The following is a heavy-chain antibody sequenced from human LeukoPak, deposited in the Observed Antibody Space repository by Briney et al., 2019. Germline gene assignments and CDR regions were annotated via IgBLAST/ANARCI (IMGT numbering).Heavy chain of an antibody. V-gene: IGHV3-30*18. Sequence: PGGSLRLSCAASGFSFSKSGMHWVRQAPGKGLEWVAVISSAGSTKYYADSVKGRFTISRDNSKNTLYLEMNSLRGEDTALFYCAKTFAPGSHQFDYWGQGTLVTVSS. J-gene: IGHJ4*02. D-gene: IGHD1-26*01. CDR3: AKTFAPGSHQFDY. CDR1: GFSFSKSG. CDR2: ISSAGSTK.